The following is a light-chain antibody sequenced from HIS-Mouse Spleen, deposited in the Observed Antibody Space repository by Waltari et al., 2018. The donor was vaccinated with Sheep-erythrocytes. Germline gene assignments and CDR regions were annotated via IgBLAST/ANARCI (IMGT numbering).Light chain of an antibody. J-gene: IGLJ1*01. V-gene: IGLV2-11*01. Sequence: QSALTQPRSVSGSPGQSVTISCTGTSSDVGGYNDVSWYQQHPGKAPKLMNYDVSKRPYWGPDRFSGYKAGNSASRTFSGLQAEEEADYYCGSYAGSYDHVFATGTKVTVL. CDR2: DVS. CDR1: SSDVGGYND. CDR3: GSYAGSYDHV.